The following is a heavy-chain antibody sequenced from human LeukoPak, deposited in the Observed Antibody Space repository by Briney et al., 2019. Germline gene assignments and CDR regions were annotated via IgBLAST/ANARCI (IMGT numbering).Heavy chain of an antibody. Sequence: SETLSLTCTVSGDSISSYYWSWIRQPPGKGLEWIGRIYTSGSTNYNPSLKSRVTMSVDTSKNQFSLKLSSVTAADTAVYYCAREMLEYYYDSSGLDYWGQGTLVTVSS. V-gene: IGHV4-4*07. D-gene: IGHD3-22*01. CDR2: IYTSGST. CDR3: AREMLEYYYDSSGLDY. J-gene: IGHJ4*02. CDR1: GDSISSYY.